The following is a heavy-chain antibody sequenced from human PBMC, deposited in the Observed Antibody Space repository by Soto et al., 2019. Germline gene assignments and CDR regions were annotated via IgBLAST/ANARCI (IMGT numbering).Heavy chain of an antibody. CDR2: VDYTGGT. J-gene: IGHJ5*02. D-gene: IGHD3-10*01. Sequence: PSETLSLTCTVSGGSITGTTNYWGWIRQPPGKGLEWIGTVDYTGGTNYNPSLESRVTISVDTSKNQFSLNLRSVTAADTAVYYCARRTPLYASESSRFDRWGQGALVTVSS. CDR1: GGSITGTTNY. V-gene: IGHV4-39*01. CDR3: ARRTPLYASESSRFDR.